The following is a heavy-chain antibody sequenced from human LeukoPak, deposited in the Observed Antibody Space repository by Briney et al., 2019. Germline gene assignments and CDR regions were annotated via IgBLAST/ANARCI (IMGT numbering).Heavy chain of an antibody. CDR1: GYTFTSYY. Sequence: ASVKVSCKASGYTFTSYYMHWVRQATGQGLEWMGWMNPNSGNTGYAQKFQGRVTMTGNTSISTAYMELSSLRSEDTAVYYCARASPVTKDWGQGTLVTVSS. CDR2: MNPNSGNT. CDR3: ARASPVTKD. D-gene: IGHD4-17*01. V-gene: IGHV1-8*02. J-gene: IGHJ4*02.